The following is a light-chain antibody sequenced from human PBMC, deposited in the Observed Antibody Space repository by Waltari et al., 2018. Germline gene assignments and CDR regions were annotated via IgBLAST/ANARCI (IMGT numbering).Light chain of an antibody. Sequence: EVVLTQSPATLSSSQGGSATLSCRASQSVRNYLAWYQQKPGQAPRLLIYDTSKRATGIPARFSGSGSVTDFTLTISNLEPEDFAVYYCQQRSDWPLTFGGGTRVEIK. V-gene: IGKV3-11*01. J-gene: IGKJ4*01. CDR2: DTS. CDR3: QQRSDWPLT. CDR1: QSVRNY.